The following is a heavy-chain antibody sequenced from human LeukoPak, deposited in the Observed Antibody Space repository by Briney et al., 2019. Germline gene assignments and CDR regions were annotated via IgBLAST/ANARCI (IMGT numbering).Heavy chain of an antibody. Sequence: ASVKVSCTASGYTFSSYDINWVRQATRQGLEWMGWMYPNSGNTGYAQKFQSRVTMTRNTSTSTVYMELSSLRSEDTAVYYCARGAMAQIQLCPTAYYYYGMDVWGQGTTVTVSS. J-gene: IGHJ6*02. CDR3: ARGAMAQIQLCPTAYYYYGMDV. CDR2: MYPNSGNT. D-gene: IGHD5-18*01. V-gene: IGHV1-8*01. CDR1: GYTFSSYD.